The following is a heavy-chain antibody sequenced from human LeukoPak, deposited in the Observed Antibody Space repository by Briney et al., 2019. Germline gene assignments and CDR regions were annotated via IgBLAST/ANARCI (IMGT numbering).Heavy chain of an antibody. CDR1: GFTFSSYG. J-gene: IGHJ6*03. CDR2: IRYDGSNK. CDR3: AKGGCGSSSWYQRCNYYYYMDV. D-gene: IGHD6-13*01. V-gene: IGHV3-30*02. Sequence: GGSLRLSCAASGFTFSSYGMHWVRQAPGKGLEWVAFIRYDGSNKYYADSVKGRFTISRDNSKNTLYLQMNSLRAEDTAVYYCAKGGCGSSSWYQRCNYYYYMDVWGKGTTVTISS.